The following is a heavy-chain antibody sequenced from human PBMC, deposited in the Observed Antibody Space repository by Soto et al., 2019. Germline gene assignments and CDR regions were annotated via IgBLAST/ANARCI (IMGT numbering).Heavy chain of an antibody. CDR3: ARAGSGYLYYFDY. D-gene: IGHD3-22*01. V-gene: IGHV4-30-4*01. CDR1: GGSISSGDYY. CDR2: IYYSGST. J-gene: IGHJ4*02. Sequence: QVQLQESGPGLVKPSQTLSLTCTVSGGSISSGDYYWSWIRQPPGKGLEWIGYIYYSGSTHYNPSLNSRVTTSVDTSKNQSSLKLSSVTAAATAVYYCARAGSGYLYYFDYWGQGTLVTVSS.